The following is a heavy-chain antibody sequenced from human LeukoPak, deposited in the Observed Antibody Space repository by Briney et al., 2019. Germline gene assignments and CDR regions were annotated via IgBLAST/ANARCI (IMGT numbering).Heavy chain of an antibody. CDR2: IYSGGST. CDR3: AGDFFSSGYYHRDYYYGMDV. J-gene: IGHJ6*02. Sequence: GGSLRLSCAASGFTVSSNYMSWVRQAPGKGLEWVSVIYSGGSTYYADSVKGRFTISRDNSKNTLYLQMNSLRAEDTAVYYCAGDFFSSGYYHRDYYYGMDVWGQGTTVTVSS. CDR1: GFTVSSNY. D-gene: IGHD3-22*01. V-gene: IGHV3-66*01.